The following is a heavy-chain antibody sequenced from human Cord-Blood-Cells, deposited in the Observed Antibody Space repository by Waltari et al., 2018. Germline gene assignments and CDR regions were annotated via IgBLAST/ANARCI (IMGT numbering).Heavy chain of an antibody. CDR2: IKSKTDGGTT. CDR3: TPEPNWGRRY. V-gene: IGHV3-15*01. D-gene: IGHD7-27*01. Sequence: EVQLVESGGGLVKPGGSLRLSCAASGFTFSNAWMSWVRQATGKELEWVGRIKSKTDGGTTDYAAPVKGRFTISRDDSKNTLYLQMNSLKTEDTDVYYCTPEPNWGRRYWGQGTLVTVSS. CDR1: GFTFSNAW. J-gene: IGHJ4*02.